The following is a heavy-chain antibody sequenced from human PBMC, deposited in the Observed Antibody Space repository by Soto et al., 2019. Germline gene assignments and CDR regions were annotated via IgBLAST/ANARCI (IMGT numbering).Heavy chain of an antibody. CDR3: AREAIVAGATTGMDV. D-gene: IGHD1-26*01. CDR2: INPGYPAGRST. V-gene: IGHV1-46*01. J-gene: IGHJ6*02. Sequence: QVQLVQSGAXXXKPGAXXXXXXKASGYTLTXXXXXXXXXXXXXXLEWMGVINPGYPAGRSTTYAQKFQGRVTMTTDTSTSTVYMELSRLRSDDTAVYYCAREAIVAGATTGMDVWGQGTTVTVSS. CDR1: GYTLTXXX.